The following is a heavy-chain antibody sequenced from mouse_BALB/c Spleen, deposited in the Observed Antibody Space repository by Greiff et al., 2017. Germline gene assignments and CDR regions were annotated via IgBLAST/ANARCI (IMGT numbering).Heavy chain of an antibody. CDR1: GFSLTSYG. V-gene: IGHV2-9*02. CDR2: IWAGGST. Sequence: QVQLKESGPGLVAPSQSLSITCTVSGFSLTSYGVHWVRQPPGKGLEWLGVIWAGGSTNYNSALMSRLSISKDNSKSQVFLKMNSLQTDDTAMYYCAVYYGIPYAMDYWGQGTSVTVSS. J-gene: IGHJ4*01. CDR3: AVYYGIPYAMDY. D-gene: IGHD2-1*01.